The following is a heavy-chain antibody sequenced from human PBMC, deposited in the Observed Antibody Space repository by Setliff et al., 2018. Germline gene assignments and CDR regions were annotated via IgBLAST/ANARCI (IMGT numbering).Heavy chain of an antibody. CDR2: VFHDGTT. J-gene: IGHJ4*02. V-gene: IGHV4-59*01. CDR1: GGSISSYY. Sequence: SETLSLTCTVSGGSISSYYWSWIRQPPGKGLEWIGYVFHDGTTTYNPSLESRVTMSLDSSRNQLSLKLTYVTAADSGMYYCATFLPTRFDHRGQGTLVTVSS. D-gene: IGHD3-3*01. CDR3: ATFLPTRFDH.